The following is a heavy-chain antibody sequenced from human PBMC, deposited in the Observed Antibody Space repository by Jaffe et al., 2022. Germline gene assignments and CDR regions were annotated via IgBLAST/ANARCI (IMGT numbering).Heavy chain of an antibody. CDR1: GGSISSSSYY. V-gene: IGHV4-39*01. CDR3: ARHFGDYGDYQEGYFDY. D-gene: IGHD4-17*01. J-gene: IGHJ4*02. Sequence: QLQLQESGPGLVKPSETLSLTCTVSGGSISSSSYYWGWIRQPPGKGLEWIGSIYYSGSTYYNPSLKSRVTISVDTSKNQFSLKLSSVTAADTAVYYCARHFGDYGDYQEGYFDYWGQGTLVTVSS. CDR2: IYYSGST.